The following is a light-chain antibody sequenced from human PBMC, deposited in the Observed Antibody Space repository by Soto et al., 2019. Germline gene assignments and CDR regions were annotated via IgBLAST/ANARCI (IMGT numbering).Light chain of an antibody. CDR2: GAS. CDR1: QSVSSN. V-gene: IGKV3D-15*01. CDR3: QHYNNWPPLT. J-gene: IGKJ4*01. Sequence: EIVMTQSPATLSVSPGERATLSCRASQSVSSNLAWYQQKPGQAPRLLIYGASSRAPGIPARFSGSGSGTEFTLTISSLQSEDFAVYYCQHYNNWPPLTFGGGTKVEIK.